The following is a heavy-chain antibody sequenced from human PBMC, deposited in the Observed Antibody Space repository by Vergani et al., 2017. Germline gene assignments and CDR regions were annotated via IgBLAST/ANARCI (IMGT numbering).Heavy chain of an antibody. CDR2: IFSNDEK. CDR1: GFSLSNARMG. CDR3: ARTYTGIPVGY. V-gene: IGHV2-26*01. D-gene: IGHD2-2*02. Sequence: QVTLKESGPVLVKPTETLTLTCTVSGFSLSNARMGVSWIRQPPGKALEWLAHIFSNDEKYYSTSLKSRLTISKDTSKSQVVLTMTNMDPVDTATYYCARTYTGIPVGYWGQGTLVTVSS. J-gene: IGHJ4*02.